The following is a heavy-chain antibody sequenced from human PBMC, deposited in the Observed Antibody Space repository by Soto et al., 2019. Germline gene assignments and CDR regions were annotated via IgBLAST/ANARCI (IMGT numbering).Heavy chain of an antibody. Sequence: SETLSRTCTVSGGSISSGGYYWSWIRQHPGKGLEWIGYIYYSGSTYYNPSLRSRVTISVDTSKNQFSLKLSSVTAADTAVYYCARGVYYYDSSGYYLDAFDIWGQGTMVTVSS. J-gene: IGHJ3*02. D-gene: IGHD3-22*01. CDR3: ARGVYYYDSSGYYLDAFDI. CDR1: GGSISSGGYY. CDR2: IYYSGST. V-gene: IGHV4-31*03.